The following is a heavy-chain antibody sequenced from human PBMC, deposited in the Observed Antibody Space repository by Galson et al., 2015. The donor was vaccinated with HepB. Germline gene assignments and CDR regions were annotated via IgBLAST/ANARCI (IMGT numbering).Heavy chain of an antibody. J-gene: IGHJ4*02. V-gene: IGHV3-23*01. D-gene: IGHD2-2*01. CDR2: IISGSGGST. CDR3: SKDVGSRTSYDY. CDR1: GFTFSSYA. Sequence: SLRLSCAASGFTFSSYAMSWVRQAPGKGLERVSGIISGSGGSTYYADSVKGRFTIFRDNFKNTLYLQMNSLRAEDTAVYYCSKDVGSRTSYDYWGQGTLVTVSS.